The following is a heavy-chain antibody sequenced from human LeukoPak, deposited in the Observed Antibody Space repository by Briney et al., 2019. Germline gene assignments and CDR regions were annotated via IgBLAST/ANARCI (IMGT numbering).Heavy chain of an antibody. Sequence: ASVKVSCKASGYTFTSYGISWVRQAPGQGLEWMGWISAHNGNTNYAQKLQGRVTMTTDTSTSTAYMELSSLRSEDTAVYYCARTHGVAEGDHYYYYMDVWGKGTTVTVSS. V-gene: IGHV1-18*01. D-gene: IGHD3-3*01. CDR1: GYTFTSYG. CDR2: ISAHNGNT. J-gene: IGHJ6*03. CDR3: ARTHGVAEGDHYYYYMDV.